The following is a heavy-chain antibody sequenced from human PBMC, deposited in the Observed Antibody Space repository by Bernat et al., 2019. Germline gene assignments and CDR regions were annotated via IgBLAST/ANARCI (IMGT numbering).Heavy chain of an antibody. V-gene: IGHV3-30*18. J-gene: IGHJ3*02. D-gene: IGHD2-2*01. CDR2: ISYDGSNN. Sequence: QVQLVESGGGVVQPGRSLRLSCAASGFTFRNYGIHWVRQAPGKGLEWVAVISYDGSNNYYADSVKGRFTISRDNSKNTVYLQMNSLRPEDTGVYFCAKDPYCSSTTCQPTEEVLDIWGQGTMVTVSS. CDR3: AKDPYCSSTTCQPTEEVLDI. CDR1: GFTFRNYG.